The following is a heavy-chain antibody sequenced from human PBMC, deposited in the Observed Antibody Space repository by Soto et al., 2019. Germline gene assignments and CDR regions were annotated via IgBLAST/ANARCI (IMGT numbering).Heavy chain of an antibody. CDR3: SRDTSSGYGTSTFDY. V-gene: IGHV3-48*01. D-gene: IGHD5-12*01. Sequence: EAQLVESGGGLVQPGGSLRLSCAASGFTFGHHSMNWVRQAPGKGLEWVSYISSSSSIIYYADSVKGRFTISRDNAKNSLDLXXXXXXXXXXXXXYXSRDTSSGYGTSTFDYWGQGTLVTVSS. CDR1: GFTFGHHS. CDR2: ISSSSSII. J-gene: IGHJ4*02.